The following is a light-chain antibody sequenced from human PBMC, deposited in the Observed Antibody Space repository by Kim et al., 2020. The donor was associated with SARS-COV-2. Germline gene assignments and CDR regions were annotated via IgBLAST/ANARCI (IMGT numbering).Light chain of an antibody. V-gene: IGKV1-39*01. CDR1: QSVSTY. CDR2: DAS. Sequence: SASVGDRVTITCRASQSVSTYLNWYQQKPGKAPKVLIYDASRLESGVPSRFSGSGGGTDFTLTITSLQPEDSASYYCQQTYNSPYAFGQGTKLEI. J-gene: IGKJ2*01. CDR3: QQTYNSPYA.